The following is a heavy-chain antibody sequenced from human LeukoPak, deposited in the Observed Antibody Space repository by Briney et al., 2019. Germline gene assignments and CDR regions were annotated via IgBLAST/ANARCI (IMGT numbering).Heavy chain of an antibody. CDR2: INPSGSP. D-gene: IGHD6-13*01. Sequence: SETLSLTCAVYGDSLSRYYWTWIRQPPGKGLEWLGEINPSGSPDYNPSLKSRATISLDTSKNQFSLRLASVTAADTAVYYCARDVHQLGYYFHYMDVWGKGTTVTVSS. CDR3: ARDVHQLGYYFHYMDV. J-gene: IGHJ6*03. CDR1: GDSLSRYY. V-gene: IGHV4-34*01.